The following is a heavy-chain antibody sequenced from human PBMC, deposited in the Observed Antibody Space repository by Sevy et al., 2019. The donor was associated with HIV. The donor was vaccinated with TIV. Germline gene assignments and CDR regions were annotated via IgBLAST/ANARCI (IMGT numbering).Heavy chain of an antibody. V-gene: IGHV3-30*18. CDR1: GFTFSSYG. D-gene: IGHD6-13*01. CDR3: AKDLGIAAAGRSPGKTSYGVFDY. CDR2: ISYDGSNK. J-gene: IGHJ4*02. Sequence: GGSLRLSCAASGFTFSSYGMHWVRQAPGKGLEWVAVISYDGSNKYYADSVKGRFTISRDNSKNRLYLQMNSLRAEDTAVYYCAKDLGIAAAGRSPGKTSYGVFDYWGQGTLVTVSS.